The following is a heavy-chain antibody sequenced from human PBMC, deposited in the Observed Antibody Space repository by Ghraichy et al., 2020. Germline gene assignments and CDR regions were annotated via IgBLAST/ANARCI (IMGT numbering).Heavy chain of an antibody. CDR3: ARGMKWAAAGQYYFDY. Sequence: SETLTLTCAVYGGTFSGYYWSWIRQPPGKGLEWIGEINRSGTTNYIPSLKSGAAIPIDTSKNHFSLNLNSVTAADTAVYFCARGMKWAAAGQYYFDYWGQGTLVTVSS. D-gene: IGHD6-25*01. CDR1: GGTFSGYY. J-gene: IGHJ4*01. CDR2: INRSGTT. V-gene: IGHV4-34*01.